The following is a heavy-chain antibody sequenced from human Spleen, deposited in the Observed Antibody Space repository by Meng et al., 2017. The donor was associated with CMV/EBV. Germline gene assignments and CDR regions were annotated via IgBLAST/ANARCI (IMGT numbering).Heavy chain of an antibody. Sequence: GESLKISCAASGFSFSNYNMYWVRQAPGKGLEWVSSISRRISDIYYADSVKGRFIISRDNAKNSLYLQMNSLRAEDTAVYYCARDPGDTIDYYYGMDVWGQGTTVTVSS. J-gene: IGHJ6*02. CDR1: GFSFSNYN. CDR2: ISRRISDI. V-gene: IGHV3-21*01. CDR3: ARDPGDTIDYYYGMDV. D-gene: IGHD5-18*01.